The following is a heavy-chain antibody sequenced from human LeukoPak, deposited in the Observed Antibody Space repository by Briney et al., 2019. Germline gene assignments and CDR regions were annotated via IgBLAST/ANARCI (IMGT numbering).Heavy chain of an antibody. V-gene: IGHV4-59*08. D-gene: IGHD6-13*01. CDR2: FYYSGST. Sequence: PSETLSLTCTVSGGSISSYFWSWIRQPPGKGLEWIGYFYYSGSTSYNPSLKSRGTISVDTSKNQFSLKLRSVTAADTAVYYCARGAYSSSWFDYWGQGTLVTVSS. J-gene: IGHJ4*02. CDR3: ARGAYSSSWFDY. CDR1: GGSISSYF.